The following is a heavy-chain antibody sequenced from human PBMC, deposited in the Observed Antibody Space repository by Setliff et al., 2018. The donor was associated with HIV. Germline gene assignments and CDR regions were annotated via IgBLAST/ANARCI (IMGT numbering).Heavy chain of an antibody. J-gene: IGHJ4*02. CDR3: ARAPAVTTSLFFDY. V-gene: IGHV3-66*01. CDR2: IHSGGST. CDR1: GFTVSSDY. D-gene: IGHD4-17*01. Sequence: GGSLRLSCAASGFTVSSDYMNWVRQAPGKGLEWVSVIHSGGSTFYADSVKGRFTISRDNSKNTVYLQMNSLRAEDTAVYYCARAPAVTTSLFFDYWGQGTLVTSPQ.